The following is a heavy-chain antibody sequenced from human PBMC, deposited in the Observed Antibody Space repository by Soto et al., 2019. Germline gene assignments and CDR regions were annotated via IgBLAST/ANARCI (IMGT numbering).Heavy chain of an antibody. CDR2: IIPIFGTA. V-gene: IGHV1-69*13. CDR3: ARDIPPYNWFDP. J-gene: IGHJ5*02. CDR1: GGTFSSYA. Sequence: ASVKVSCKASGGTFSSYAISWVRQAPGQGLEWMGGIIPIFGTANYAQKFQGRVTITADESTSTAYMELSSLRSEDTAVYYCARDIPPYNWFDPWGQGTLVTVSS.